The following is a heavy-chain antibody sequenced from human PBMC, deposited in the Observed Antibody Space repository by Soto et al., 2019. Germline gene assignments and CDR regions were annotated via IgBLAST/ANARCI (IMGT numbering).Heavy chain of an antibody. J-gene: IGHJ4*02. CDR3: VKAAYCSGGSCYPGYFDS. CDR1: GFTFSSYG. Sequence: GGSLRLSCSASGFTFSSYGMHWVRQALGKGLQYVSGITSDGGSRYYADSVKGRFTISRDNSKNTLYLQMSSLRAEDTAVYYCVKAAYCSGGSCYPGYFDSLGQGNLVTVYS. CDR2: ITSDGGSR. V-gene: IGHV3-64D*06. D-gene: IGHD2-15*01.